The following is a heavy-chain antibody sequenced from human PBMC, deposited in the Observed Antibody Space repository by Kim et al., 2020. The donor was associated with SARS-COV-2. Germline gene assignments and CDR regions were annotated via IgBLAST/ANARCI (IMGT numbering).Heavy chain of an antibody. V-gene: IGHV5-10-1*01. CDR1: GYNFTSYW. CDR2: IDPSDSYT. J-gene: IGHJ6*02. D-gene: IGHD2-2*01. CDR3: AGGLGIVPAVEVYYYYGMDV. Sequence: GESLKISCRVSGYNFTSYWISWVRQMPGKGLEWMGRIDPSDSYTNYSPSFQGHVTISADKSISTAFLQWSGLKASDTAMYYCAGGLGIVPAVEVYYYYGMDVWGQGTTVTVSS.